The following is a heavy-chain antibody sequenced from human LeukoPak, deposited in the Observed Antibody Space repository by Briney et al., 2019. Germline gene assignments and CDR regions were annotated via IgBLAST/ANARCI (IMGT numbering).Heavy chain of an antibody. Sequence: PGGSLRPPCAASGFTFDDYAMHWVRQAPGKGLEWVSGISWNSGSIGYADSVKGRFTISRDNAKNSLYLQMNSLRAEDTALYYCAKGRAYYYDSSGYLFDYWGQGTLVTVSS. J-gene: IGHJ4*02. D-gene: IGHD3-22*01. CDR2: ISWNSGSI. V-gene: IGHV3-9*01. CDR3: AKGRAYYYDSSGYLFDY. CDR1: GFTFDDYA.